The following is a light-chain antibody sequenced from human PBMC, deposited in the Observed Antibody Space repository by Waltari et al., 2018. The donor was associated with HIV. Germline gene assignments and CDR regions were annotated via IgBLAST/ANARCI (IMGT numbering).Light chain of an antibody. Sequence: QSALTQPASVSGSPGQSITISCTGTRSDIGDYNFFAWYQQHPDSAPKLIIYDVSDRPSGVSIRFSGSKSGNTASLTISGLQAEDEADYYCSSFSLTSTLVFGTGTKVTVL. V-gene: IGLV2-14*03. J-gene: IGLJ1*01. CDR3: SSFSLTSTLV. CDR1: RSDIGDYNF. CDR2: DVS.